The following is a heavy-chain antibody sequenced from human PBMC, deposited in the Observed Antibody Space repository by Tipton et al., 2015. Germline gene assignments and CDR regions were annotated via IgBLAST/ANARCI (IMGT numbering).Heavy chain of an antibody. J-gene: IGHJ4*02. CDR1: GYSFTTYD. V-gene: IGHV1-8*01. D-gene: IGHD1-26*01. CDR2: VTPNSGNA. CDR3: TRGSLWEPFDY. Sequence: QLVQSGAEVKKPGASVKDSCKASGYSFTTYDINWVRQAAGQGLEWMGWVTPNSGNAGFAQKFQGRVSMTKNTSISTAYLELSSLTSDDTAIYYCTRGSLWEPFDYWGQGTLVTVSS.